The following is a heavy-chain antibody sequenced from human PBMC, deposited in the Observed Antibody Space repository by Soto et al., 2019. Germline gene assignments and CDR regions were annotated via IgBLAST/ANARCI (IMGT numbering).Heavy chain of an antibody. D-gene: IGHD1-26*01. Sequence: EVQLVESGGALVQPGGSLRLSCAASGFTFSDHHMDWVRQAPGKGLEWVGRTRNKGNSYTTEYAASVKGRFTISRDESNNSLYLQRNRLKTGDTAVYYCAVVGATRAYWGQGTLVTVSS. CDR3: AVVGATRAY. J-gene: IGHJ4*02. CDR2: TRNKGNSYTT. CDR1: GFTFSDHH. V-gene: IGHV3-72*01.